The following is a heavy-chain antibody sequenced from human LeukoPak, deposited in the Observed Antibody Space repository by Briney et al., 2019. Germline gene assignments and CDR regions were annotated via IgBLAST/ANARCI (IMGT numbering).Heavy chain of an antibody. V-gene: IGHV1-46*04. CDR3: AGVSYGGGGYFDY. D-gene: IGHD5-18*01. CDR2: INPSGGST. J-gene: IGHJ4*02. Sequence: ASVKVSCKASGYTFTNYYMHWVRQAPGQGLEWMGIINPSGGSTSYAQKLQGRVTMTRDTSTSTVYMELSSLRSEDTAVYYCAGVSYGGGGYFDYWGQGTLVTVSS. CDR1: GYTFTNYY.